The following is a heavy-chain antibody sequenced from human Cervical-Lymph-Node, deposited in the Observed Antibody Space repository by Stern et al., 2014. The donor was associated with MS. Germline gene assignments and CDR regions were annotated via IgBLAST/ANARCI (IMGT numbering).Heavy chain of an antibody. CDR3: ARLSMSWIDSWVIS. J-gene: IGHJ4*02. D-gene: IGHD2-2*03. V-gene: IGHV5-51*03. CDR1: ENSFTSHW. CDR2: IYPGDSDT. Sequence: QLVQSGAVVKRPGESLQISCKGSENSFTSHWIGWVRQMPGKGLEWMGMIYPGDSDTRYSPSFQGQVTISADKSMNTAYLHWSSLKASDNAMYYCARLSMSWIDSWVISWGQGTLVTVSA.